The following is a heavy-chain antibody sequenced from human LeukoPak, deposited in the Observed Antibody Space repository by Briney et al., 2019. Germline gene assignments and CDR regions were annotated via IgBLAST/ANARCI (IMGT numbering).Heavy chain of an antibody. J-gene: IGHJ5*01. D-gene: IGHD3-10*01. Sequence: KSSETLSLTCSVSGGSITSHFWSWIRQPPGKGLEWIGYIHYSGSTNYNPSLKSRVTISPDTSKNQLFLKLNSVTVADTAVYYCARLVWLGESPGSWFDSWGQGTLVTVSS. CDR1: GGSITSHF. CDR2: IHYSGST. V-gene: IGHV4-59*11. CDR3: ARLVWLGESPGSWFDS.